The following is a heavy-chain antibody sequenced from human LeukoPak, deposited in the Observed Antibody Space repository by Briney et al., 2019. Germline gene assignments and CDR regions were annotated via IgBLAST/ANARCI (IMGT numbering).Heavy chain of an antibody. Sequence: SETLSLTCTVSGGSISSYYWSWIRQPAGKGLEWIGRIYTSGSTNYNPSLKSRVTMSADTSKNQFSLKLSSVTAADTAVYYCARGSGELLRGRTYYFDYWGQGTLVTVSS. CDR3: ARGSGELLRGRTYYFDY. CDR2: IYTSGST. CDR1: GGSISSYY. V-gene: IGHV4-4*07. J-gene: IGHJ4*02. D-gene: IGHD1-26*01.